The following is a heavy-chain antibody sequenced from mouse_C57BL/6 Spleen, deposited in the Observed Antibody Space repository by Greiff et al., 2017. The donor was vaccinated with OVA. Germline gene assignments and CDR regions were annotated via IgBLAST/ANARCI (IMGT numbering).Heavy chain of an antibody. V-gene: IGHV1-80*01. D-gene: IGHD4-1*01. CDR3: ARELGLYYWYFDG. CDR2: IYPGDGDT. Sequence: VQLQQSGAELVKPGASVKISCKASGYAFSSYWMNWVKQRPGKGLEWIGQIYPGDGDTNYNGKFKGKATLTADKSSSTAYMQLSSLTSGDSAVYFCARELGLYYWYFDGWGTGATVTVSS. J-gene: IGHJ1*03. CDR1: GYAFSSYW.